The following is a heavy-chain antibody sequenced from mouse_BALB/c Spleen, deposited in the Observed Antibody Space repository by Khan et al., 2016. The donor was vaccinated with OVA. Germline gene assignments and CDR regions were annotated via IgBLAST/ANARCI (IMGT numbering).Heavy chain of an antibody. Sequence: QVQLQQSGPELVRPGASVKMSCKASGYTFTSFWIHWVKQRPGQGLEWIGMIDPSKSETRLNQKFKDKATLNVEKSSNTAYMQLSRSTSEDSAAYYWARGGYGSPFAYWGQGTLVTGSA. CDR1: GYTFTSFW. J-gene: IGHJ3*01. D-gene: IGHD1-1*01. V-gene: IGHV1S127*01. CDR3: ARGGYGSPFAY. CDR2: IDPSKSET.